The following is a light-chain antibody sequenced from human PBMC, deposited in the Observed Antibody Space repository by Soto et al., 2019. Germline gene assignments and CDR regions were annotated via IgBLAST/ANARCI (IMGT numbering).Light chain of an antibody. J-gene: IGKJ1*01. CDR2: DAS. V-gene: IGKV1-5*01. CDR3: QHYKSYPWT. CDR1: QSISSY. Sequence: DIQMTQSPSSLSASVGDRVTITCRASQSISSYLNWYQQKPGKAPKLLIYDASALPRGVPSRFSGSGSETEFTLTISSLQPDDFAIYYCQHYKSYPWTFGQGTKV.